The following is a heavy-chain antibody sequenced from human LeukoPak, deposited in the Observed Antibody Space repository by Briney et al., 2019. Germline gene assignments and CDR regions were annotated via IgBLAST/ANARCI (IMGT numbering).Heavy chain of an antibody. CDR2: IYHSGST. Sequence: SETLSLTCTVSDGSINSSSYYWGWIRQPPGKGLEWIGSIYHSGSTYSNPSLKSRVTISVDTSKKQFSLKLTSVTAADTAMYYCARHDPLFYDSDDAFDIWGQGTMVTVSS. V-gene: IGHV4-39*01. CDR3: ARHDPLFYDSDDAFDI. D-gene: IGHD3-22*01. CDR1: DGSINSSSYY. J-gene: IGHJ3*02.